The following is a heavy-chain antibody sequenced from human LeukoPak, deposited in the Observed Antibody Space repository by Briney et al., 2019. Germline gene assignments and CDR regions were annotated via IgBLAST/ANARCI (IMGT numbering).Heavy chain of an antibody. CDR1: GFSFTTYG. CDR3: AKGLRWFGNFYFNFFDH. D-gene: IGHD3-10*01. V-gene: IGHV3-30*18. CDR2: ISYDGGKR. J-gene: IGHJ4*02. Sequence: GGSLRLSCSTSGFSFTTYGMHWVRQAPGKGLEWVAFISYDGGKRYFADSVKGRFSISRDNSASALFLDMDSLRTEDTAVYFCAKGLRWFGNFYFNFFDHWGQGILVTVSS.